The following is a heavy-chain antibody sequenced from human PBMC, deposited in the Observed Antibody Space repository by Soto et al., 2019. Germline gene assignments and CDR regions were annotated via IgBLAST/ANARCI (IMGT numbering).Heavy chain of an antibody. D-gene: IGHD3-9*01. CDR1: GCSISSSSYY. V-gene: IGHV4-39*01. Sequence: PSETLSLTCTVSGCSISSSSYYWGWIRHPPGKGLEWIGSIYYSGSTYYNPSIKNRVTISEDTSKNQISLKLSYETAADTVVYYCARINILTGDFDYWGQGTLVTVSS. CDR2: IYYSGST. J-gene: IGHJ4*02. CDR3: ARINILTGDFDY.